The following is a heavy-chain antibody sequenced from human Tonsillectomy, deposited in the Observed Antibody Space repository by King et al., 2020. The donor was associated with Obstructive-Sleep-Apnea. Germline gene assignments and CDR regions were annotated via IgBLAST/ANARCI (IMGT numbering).Heavy chain of an antibody. J-gene: IGHJ4*02. V-gene: IGHV4-39*07. Sequence: QLQESGPGLVKPSETLSLTCTVSGGSISNSSYYWGWIRQPPGKGLGWIGSMYYSGSTYYNPSLKRRLTISIDTSKNQFSLKLSSVTAADTAVYYCARAQREGYFDYWGQGTLVTLSS. CDR3: ARAQREGYFDY. CDR1: GGSISNSSYY. CDR2: MYYSGST.